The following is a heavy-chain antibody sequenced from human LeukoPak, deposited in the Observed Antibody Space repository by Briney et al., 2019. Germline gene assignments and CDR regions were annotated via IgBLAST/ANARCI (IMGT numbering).Heavy chain of an antibody. D-gene: IGHD5-18*01. V-gene: IGHV3-23*01. Sequence: GGALRLSCAASGFTFSSYAMRCGRQAPGKGVGWVSDICGSGGSTYYADSVKGRFTISRDNAKKTLYLQMNSLRADETDVYYCAKDLEDSYGYYFPYWGQGPLLTVSS. CDR1: GFTFSSYA. CDR3: AKDLEDSYGYYFPY. CDR2: ICGSGGST. J-gene: IGHJ4*02.